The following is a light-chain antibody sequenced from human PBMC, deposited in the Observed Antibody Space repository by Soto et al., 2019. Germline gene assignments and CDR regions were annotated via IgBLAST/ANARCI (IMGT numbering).Light chain of an antibody. J-gene: IGKJ1*01. Sequence: DIQVTQSPSSLSASVGDRVTITCRASQNIDKWLALYQQKPGKAPKLLIYAASTLQSGVPSRFSGSGSGTDFTLTISSLQPEDVATYYCQKYNSAPWTFGQGTKV. V-gene: IGKV1-27*01. CDR1: QNIDKW. CDR3: QKYNSAPWT. CDR2: AAS.